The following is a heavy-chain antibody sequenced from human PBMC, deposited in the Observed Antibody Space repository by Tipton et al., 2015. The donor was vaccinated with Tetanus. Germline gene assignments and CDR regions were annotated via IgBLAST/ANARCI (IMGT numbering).Heavy chain of an antibody. V-gene: IGHV5-51*01. Sequence: GAEVKKPGESLKISCQGSGYSFNIYWIAWVRQMPGKGLEWMGIIYPGDSDTRYSPSFQGQVTISADKSISTAYLQWSSLQASDTAMYYCARRLGPYTGDQIWHFDLWGRGTLVTVSS. CDR3: ARRLGPYTGDQIWHFDL. CDR2: IYPGDSDT. J-gene: IGHJ2*01. D-gene: IGHD7-27*01. CDR1: GYSFNIYW.